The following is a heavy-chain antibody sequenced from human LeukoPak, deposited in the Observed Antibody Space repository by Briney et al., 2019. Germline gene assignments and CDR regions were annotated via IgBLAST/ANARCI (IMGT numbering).Heavy chain of an antibody. CDR2: IYYSGST. Sequence: SVTLSLTCTVSGGSISNDSYYWGWIRQPPGKGLEWLGRIYYSGSTYYNPSLKSRVILSVETSKNQFSLYLRSVTAADTAVYYCARGHYYGSGSYYYTGYYYYMDVWGKGTTVTISS. CDR3: ARGHYYGSGSYYYTGYYYYMDV. CDR1: GGSISNDSYY. V-gene: IGHV4-39*07. J-gene: IGHJ6*03. D-gene: IGHD3-10*01.